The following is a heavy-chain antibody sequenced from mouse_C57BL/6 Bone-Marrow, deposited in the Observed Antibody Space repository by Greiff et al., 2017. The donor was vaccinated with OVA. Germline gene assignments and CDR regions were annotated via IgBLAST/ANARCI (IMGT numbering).Heavy chain of an antibody. CDR3: ASHRGPHYFDY. V-gene: IGHV5-6*02. Sequence: DVMLVESGGDLVKPGGSLKLSCAASGFTFSSYGMSWVRQTPDKRLEWVATISSGGSYTYYPDSVKGRFTISRDNAKNTLYLQMSSLKSEDTAMYYCASHRGPHYFDYWGQGTTLTVSS. CDR1: GFTFSSYG. D-gene: IGHD3-3*01. J-gene: IGHJ2*01. CDR2: ISSGGSYT.